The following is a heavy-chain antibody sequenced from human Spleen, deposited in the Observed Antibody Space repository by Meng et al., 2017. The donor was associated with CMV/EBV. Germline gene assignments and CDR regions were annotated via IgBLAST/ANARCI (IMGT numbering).Heavy chain of an antibody. J-gene: IGHJ4*02. V-gene: IGHV4-34*01. CDR1: SFRGYY. CDR2: INHSGST. Sequence: SFRGYYWSWIRQPPGKGLEWIGEINHSGSTNYNPSLKSRVTISVDTSKNQFSLKLSSVTAADTAVYYCARGPHYCSSTSCYFGALRYWGQGTLVTVSS. CDR3: ARGPHYCSSTSCYFGALRY. D-gene: IGHD2-2*01.